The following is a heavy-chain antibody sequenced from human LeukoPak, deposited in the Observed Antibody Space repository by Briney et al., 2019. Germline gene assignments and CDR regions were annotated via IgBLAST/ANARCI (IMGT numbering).Heavy chain of an antibody. Sequence: SVKVSCKASGGTFSSYAISWVRQAPGQGLEWMGGIIPIFGSANYAQNFQGRVTITADESTGIAYMKLSSLRSEDTAVYYCAIHPYDYWYFDLWGRGTLVTVSS. CDR3: AIHPYDYWYFDL. V-gene: IGHV1-69*13. CDR1: GGTFSSYA. J-gene: IGHJ2*01. CDR2: IIPIFGSA. D-gene: IGHD5-12*01.